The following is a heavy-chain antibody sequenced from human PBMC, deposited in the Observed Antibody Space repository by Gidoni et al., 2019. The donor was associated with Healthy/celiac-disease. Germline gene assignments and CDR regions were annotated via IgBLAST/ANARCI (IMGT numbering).Heavy chain of an antibody. J-gene: IGHJ6*02. CDR2: ISYDGSNK. Sequence: QVQLVESGGGVVQPGRSLRLSCAASGFTFSSSGMHWVRQAPGKGLEWVAVISYDGSNKYYADSVKGRFTISRDNSKNTLYLQMNSLRAEDTAVYYCAKERRITMIVAAYYYYGMDVWGQGTTVTVSS. D-gene: IGHD3-22*01. V-gene: IGHV3-30*18. CDR1: GFTFSSSG. CDR3: AKERRITMIVAAYYYYGMDV.